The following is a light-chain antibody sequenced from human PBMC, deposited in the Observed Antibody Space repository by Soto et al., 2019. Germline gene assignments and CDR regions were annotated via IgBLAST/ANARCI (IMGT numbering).Light chain of an antibody. CDR3: QQLNRYPFT. V-gene: IGKV3-20*01. CDR2: GAS. Sequence: EIVLTQSPGTLSLSPGERATLSCRASQSVSSSYLAWYQQKPGQAPRLLIYGASSRATGIPDRFSGSGSGTELTLTISSLQPEDFATYYCQQLNRYPFTFGPGTKVDIK. CDR1: QSVSSSY. J-gene: IGKJ3*01.